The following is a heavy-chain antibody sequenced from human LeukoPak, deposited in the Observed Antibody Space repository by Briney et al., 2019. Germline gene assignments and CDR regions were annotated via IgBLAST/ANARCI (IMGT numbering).Heavy chain of an antibody. CDR2: ISGSGGST. Sequence: GGSLRLSCAASGVTFSSYAMSWVRQAPGKGLEWVSAISGSGGSTYYADSVKGPFTISRDNSKNTLYLQMNSLRAEDTAVYYCAKGEEYSSSSGDYWGQGTLVTVSS. CDR3: AKGEEYSSSSGDY. D-gene: IGHD6-6*01. J-gene: IGHJ4*02. CDR1: GVTFSSYA. V-gene: IGHV3-23*01.